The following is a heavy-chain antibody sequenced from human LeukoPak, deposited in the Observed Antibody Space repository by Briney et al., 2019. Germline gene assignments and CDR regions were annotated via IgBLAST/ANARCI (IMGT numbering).Heavy chain of an antibody. CDR3: ARDRSIAAAGTMGY. D-gene: IGHD6-13*01. Sequence: ASVKVSCKASGYTFTSYGISWVRQAPGQGLEWMGWISAYNGNTNYAQKLQGRVTMTTDTSTSTAYMELRSLRSDDTAVYYCARDRSIAAAGTMGYWGQGILVTVSS. CDR2: ISAYNGNT. CDR1: GYTFTSYG. J-gene: IGHJ4*02. V-gene: IGHV1-18*01.